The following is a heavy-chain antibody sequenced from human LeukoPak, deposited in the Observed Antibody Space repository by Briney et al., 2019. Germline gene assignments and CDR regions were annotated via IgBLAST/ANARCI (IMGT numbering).Heavy chain of an antibody. CDR3: ARVGSSRTGGFDY. CDR2: INPSGGST. CDR1: GYTFTSYY. D-gene: IGHD2-8*02. J-gene: IGHJ4*02. V-gene: IGHV1-46*01. Sequence: ASVKVSCKASGYTFTSYYMHWVRQAPGQGLEWMGIINPSGGSTSYAQEFQGRVTMTRDMSTSTVYMELSSLRSEDTAVYYCARVGSSRTGGFDYWGQGTLVTVSS.